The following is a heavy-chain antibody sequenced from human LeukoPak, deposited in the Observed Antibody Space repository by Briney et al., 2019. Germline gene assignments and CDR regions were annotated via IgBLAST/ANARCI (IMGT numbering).Heavy chain of an antibody. J-gene: IGHJ3*02. CDR2: INHSGST. V-gene: IGHV4-34*01. CDR3: ARGPNYGSGSYYKSNDAFDI. Sequence: SETMSLTCAVYGGSFSGYYWSWIRQPPGKGLEWIGEINHSGSTNYNPCLKSRVTISVDTSKNQFSLKLSSVTAADTAVYYCARGPNYGSGSYYKSNDAFDIWGQGTMVTVSS. CDR1: GGSFSGYY. D-gene: IGHD3-10*01.